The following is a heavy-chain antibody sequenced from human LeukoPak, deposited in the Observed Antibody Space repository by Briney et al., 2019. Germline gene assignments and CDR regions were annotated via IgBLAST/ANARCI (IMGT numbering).Heavy chain of an antibody. CDR2: ISSSGSTI. V-gene: IGHV3-48*03. CDR1: GFTFSSYE. D-gene: IGHD5-24*01. CDR3: AKLLRDVTIYDF. Sequence: QPGGSLRLSCAASGFTFSSYEMNWVRQAPGKGLEWVSYISSSGSTIYYADSVKGRFTISRDNAKNSLYLQMNSLRAEDAAFYYCAKLLRDVTIYDFWGHGTLVTVSS. J-gene: IGHJ4*01.